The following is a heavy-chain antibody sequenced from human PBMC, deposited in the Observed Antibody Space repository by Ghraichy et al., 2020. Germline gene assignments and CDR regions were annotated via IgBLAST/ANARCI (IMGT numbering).Heavy chain of an antibody. J-gene: IGHJ3*02. V-gene: IGHV4-39*07. CDR2: IYYSGST. CDR3: ARDIYDALFITGFFDI. CDR1: GGSISSSSYY. Sequence: SETLSLTCTVSGGSISSSSYYWGWIRRPPGKGLEWIGSIYYSGSTYYNPSLKSRVTISVDTSKNQFSLKLSSVTAADTAVYYCARDIYDALFITGFFDIWGQGTMVTVSS. D-gene: IGHD1-20*01.